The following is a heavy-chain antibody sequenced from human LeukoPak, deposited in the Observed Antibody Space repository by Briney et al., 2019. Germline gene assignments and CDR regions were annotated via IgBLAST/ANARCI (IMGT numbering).Heavy chain of an antibody. CDR3: ARGLDTYKSGVD. J-gene: IGHJ4*02. Sequence: SETLSLTCAVYGGSFSGYYCTWIRQAPGKGLEWIGEIHPSGSTNYNPSLMSRVSLSLDTSKNRFSLRLSSVTAADTAVYFCARGLDTYKSGVDWGQGTLVTVSS. V-gene: IGHV4-34*01. CDR2: IHPSGST. D-gene: IGHD1-26*01. CDR1: GGSFSGYY.